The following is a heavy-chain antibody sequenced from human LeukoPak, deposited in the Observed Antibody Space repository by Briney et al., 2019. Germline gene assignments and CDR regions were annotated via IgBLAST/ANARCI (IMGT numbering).Heavy chain of an antibody. CDR1: GFTFSSYA. CDR2: ISGSGGST. Sequence: GGSLRLSCAASGFTFSSYAMSWVRQAPGKGLEWVSAISGSGGSTYYADSVKGRFTISRDNSKNTLYLQMNSLRAEDTAVYYCAEDVPPRRYRYTYVPPNYHMDVWGKGTTVTVSS. CDR3: AEDVPPRRYRYTYVPPNYHMDV. V-gene: IGHV3-23*01. D-gene: IGHD3-16*02. J-gene: IGHJ6*03.